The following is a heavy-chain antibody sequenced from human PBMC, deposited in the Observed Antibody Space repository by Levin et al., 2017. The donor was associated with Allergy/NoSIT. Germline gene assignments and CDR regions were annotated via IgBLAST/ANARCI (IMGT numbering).Heavy chain of an antibody. CDR2: IFYTGST. V-gene: IGHV4-39*01. CDR3: VRGEYSSGWFDN. D-gene: IGHD6-19*01. Sequence: SQTLSLTCTVSGGSISSGNYYWTWIRQTPGKGLEWFGSIFYTGSTYYTPSLKTRLTISIDTSKNQFSLNLNSVTAADAAVYYCVRGEYSSGWFDNWGQGTLVAVSS. CDR1: GGSISSGNYY. J-gene: IGHJ4*02.